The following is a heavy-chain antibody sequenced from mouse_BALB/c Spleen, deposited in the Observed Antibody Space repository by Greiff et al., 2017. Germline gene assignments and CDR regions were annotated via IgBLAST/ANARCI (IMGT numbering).Heavy chain of an antibody. CDR3: ANYGGFAY. V-gene: IGHV3-6*02. Sequence: EVKLMESGPGLVKPSQSLSLTCSVTGYSITSGYYWNWIRQFPGNKLEWMGYISYDGSNNYNPSLKNRISITRDTSKNQFFLKLNSVTTEDTATYYCANYGGFAYWGQGTLVTVSA. J-gene: IGHJ3*01. CDR2: ISYDGSN. D-gene: IGHD1-1*02. CDR1: GYSITSGYY.